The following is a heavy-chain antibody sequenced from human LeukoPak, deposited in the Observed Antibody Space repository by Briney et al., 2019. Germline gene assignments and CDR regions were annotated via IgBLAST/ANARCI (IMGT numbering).Heavy chain of an antibody. Sequence: PGRSLRLSCTASGFTFGDYDMSWVRQAPGKGLEWVGFIRSKAYGETTDYAASVKARFTIARDDSKSIAYLQMSSLRTEDTAVYDYTIIPEYHDFLSDSGYGGQETRVTVPS. J-gene: IGHJ4*02. CDR1: GFTFGDYD. D-gene: IGHD3-3*01. CDR2: IRSKAYGETT. V-gene: IGHV3-49*04. CDR3: TIIPEYHDFLSDSGY.